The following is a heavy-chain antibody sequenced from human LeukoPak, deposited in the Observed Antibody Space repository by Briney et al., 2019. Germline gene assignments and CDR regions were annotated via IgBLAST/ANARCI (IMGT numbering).Heavy chain of an antibody. V-gene: IGHV1-18*01. Sequence: ASVKVSCKASGYTFTSYGISWVRQAPGQGLEWMGWISAYNGNTNYAQKLQGRVTMTTDTSTSTAYMELRSLRSDDTAVYYCARDEVPPMVIYGMDVWGQGTTVTVSS. CDR1: GYTFTSYG. CDR3: ARDEVPPMVIYGMDV. CDR2: ISAYNGNT. D-gene: IGHD5-18*01. J-gene: IGHJ6*02.